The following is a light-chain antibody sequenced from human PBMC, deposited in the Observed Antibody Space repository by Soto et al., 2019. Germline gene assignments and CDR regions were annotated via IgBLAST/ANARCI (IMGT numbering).Light chain of an antibody. J-gene: IGKJ1*01. CDR3: QQRSNWPRT. CDR1: QSVSSN. Sequence: EIVMTQSPATLSVSPGGIASLSCMASQSVSSNLAWYQQKPGQPPRLLIYDASTRATGTPARFSGSGSGTDFTLTISSLEPEDFALYYCQQRSNWPRTFGQGTKVDIK. CDR2: DAS. V-gene: IGKV3-11*01.